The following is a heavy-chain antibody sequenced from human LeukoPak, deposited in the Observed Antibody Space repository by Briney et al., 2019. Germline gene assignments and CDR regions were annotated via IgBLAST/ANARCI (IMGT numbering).Heavy chain of an antibody. CDR1: GFTFDDYA. Sequence: GGSLRLSCAASGFTFDDYAMHWVRQAPGKGLEWVSLISWDGGSTYYADSVKGRFTISRDNSKNSLYLQMNSLRAEDTALYYCAKDRRDCSSTSRRWQWLGGFDYWGQGTLVTVSS. D-gene: IGHD2-2*01. CDR2: ISWDGGST. CDR3: AKDRRDCSSTSRRWQWLGGFDY. J-gene: IGHJ4*02. V-gene: IGHV3-43D*04.